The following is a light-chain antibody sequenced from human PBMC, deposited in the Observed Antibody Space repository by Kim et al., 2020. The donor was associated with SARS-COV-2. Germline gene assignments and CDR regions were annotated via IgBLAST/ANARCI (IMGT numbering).Light chain of an antibody. J-gene: IGLJ1*01. CDR1: SSDVGGYNY. V-gene: IGLV2-14*03. CDR2: DVS. Sequence: SALTQPASVSGSPGQSITISCTGTSSDVGGYNYVSWYQQHPGKAPKLMIYDVSNRPSGVSSRFSGSKSGNTASLTISGLQAEDESDYYCSSFTSSSTLVFGTGTKVTV. CDR3: SSFTSSSTLV.